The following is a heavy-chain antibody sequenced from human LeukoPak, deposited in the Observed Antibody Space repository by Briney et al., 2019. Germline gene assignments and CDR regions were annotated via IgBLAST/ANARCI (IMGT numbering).Heavy chain of an antibody. Sequence: GGSLRLSCAASGFTVSTNYVSWVRQAPGKGLEWVSRINSDGSSTSYADSVKGRFTISRDNAKNTLYLQMNSLRAEDTAVYYCARVRTVGATTGGYFDYWGQGTLVTVSS. V-gene: IGHV3-74*01. D-gene: IGHD1-26*01. CDR1: GFTVSTNY. CDR3: ARVRTVGATTGGYFDY. J-gene: IGHJ4*02. CDR2: INSDGSST.